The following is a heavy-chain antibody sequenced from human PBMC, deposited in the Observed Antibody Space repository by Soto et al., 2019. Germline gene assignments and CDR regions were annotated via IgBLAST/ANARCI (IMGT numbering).Heavy chain of an antibody. V-gene: IGHV1-18*01. D-gene: IGHD3-22*01. Sequence: PVKGSCKGSGYTFTSYGISWVRQAPGQRGERMGWISAYNGNTNYAQKLQGRVTMTTDASTSTAYMELRSLRSDDTAVYYCARGPYYYDSSGYYNSYNWFDPWGQGTLVTVSS. CDR1: GYTFTSYG. J-gene: IGHJ5*02. CDR2: ISAYNGNT. CDR3: ARGPYYYDSSGYYNSYNWFDP.